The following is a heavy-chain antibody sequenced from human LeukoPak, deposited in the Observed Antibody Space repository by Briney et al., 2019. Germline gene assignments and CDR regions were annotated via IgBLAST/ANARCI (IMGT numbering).Heavy chain of an antibody. CDR3: ARFYANEWALPH. D-gene: IGHD1-26*01. CDR1: GYTFTGYY. J-gene: IGHJ4*02. CDR2: ISYDGSNK. Sequence: SCKASGYTFTGYYMHWVRQAPGKGLEWVAVISYDGSNKYYADSVKGRFTISRDNSKNTLYLQMNSLRAEHTAVYYCARFYANEWALPHWGQGTLVTVSS. V-gene: IGHV3-30*04.